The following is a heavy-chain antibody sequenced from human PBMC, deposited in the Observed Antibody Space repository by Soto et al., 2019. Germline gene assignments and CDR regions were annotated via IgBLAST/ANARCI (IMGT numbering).Heavy chain of an antibody. CDR3: ARDYSSSWGFYYFDY. Sequence: SETLSLTCTVSGGSISSGGYYWSWIRQHPGKGLEWIGYIYYSGSTYYNPSLKSRVTISVDTSKNQFSLKLSSVTAADTAVYYCARDYSSSWGFYYFDYWGQGTLVTVSS. J-gene: IGHJ4*02. D-gene: IGHD6-13*01. CDR1: GGSISSGGYY. V-gene: IGHV4-31*03. CDR2: IYYSGST.